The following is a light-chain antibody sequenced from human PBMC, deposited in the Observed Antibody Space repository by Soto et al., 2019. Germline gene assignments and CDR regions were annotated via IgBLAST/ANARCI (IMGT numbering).Light chain of an antibody. CDR1: QSVGSN. J-gene: IGKJ2*01. Sequence: ETVMTQSPVTLSVSPGERATLSCRASQSVGSNLAWYQQKSGQAPRLLIYAASTRATGIPARFSGSGSGTEFTLTISSLQSEDFAVYYCQQHGSSPPYTFGQGTTVDIK. V-gene: IGKV3-15*01. CDR3: QQHGSSPPYT. CDR2: AAS.